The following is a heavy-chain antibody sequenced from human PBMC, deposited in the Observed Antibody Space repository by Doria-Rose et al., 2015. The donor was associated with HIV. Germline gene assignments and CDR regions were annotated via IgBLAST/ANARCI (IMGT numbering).Heavy chain of an antibody. CDR3: AKQAVNWFDP. Sequence: QVQLQESGPGLVKPSETLSLTCTVSGGSVASGTPYWDWIRQTPGKGLEWIGTIYYSGTTYYNPSLRDRATISLHTSKNRYALKLISVTAADTGVYYCAKQAVNWFDPWGQGTLVTVSS. CDR1: GGSVASGTPY. CDR2: IYYSGTT. J-gene: IGHJ5*02. V-gene: IGHV4-39*01.